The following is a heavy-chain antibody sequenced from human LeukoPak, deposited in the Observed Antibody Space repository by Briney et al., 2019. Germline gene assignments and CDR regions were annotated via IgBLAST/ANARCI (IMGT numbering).Heavy chain of an antibody. CDR1: GFTFSSYA. CDR2: ISPSGASR. V-gene: IGHV3-23*01. Sequence: PGGSLRLSCAASGFTFSSYAMVWVRQAPGKGLEWVSGISPSGASRYYADSVKGRFTISRDNAKNALYLQTNSLRAEDTAVYYCVKDIHCSSDSRLTGFDFWGQGTLVTVSS. J-gene: IGHJ4*02. D-gene: IGHD2-15*01. CDR3: VKDIHCSSDSRLTGFDF.